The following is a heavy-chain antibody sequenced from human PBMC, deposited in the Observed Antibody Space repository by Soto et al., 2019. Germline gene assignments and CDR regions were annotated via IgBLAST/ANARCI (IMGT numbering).Heavy chain of an antibody. J-gene: IGHJ6*02. D-gene: IGHD4-17*01. CDR2: VKSGERTI. CDR1: GFTFTNYW. Sequence: EVQLVESGGGLLQPGGSLRLSCAASGFTFTNYWMHWVRQTPGRGLEWVARVKSGERTINYADSVKGRFTISRDNAKNTVYLQMNSLRADDTAVYYCASDREGDGNYHMDVWGQGTTVTVS. V-gene: IGHV3-74*01. CDR3: ASDREGDGNYHMDV.